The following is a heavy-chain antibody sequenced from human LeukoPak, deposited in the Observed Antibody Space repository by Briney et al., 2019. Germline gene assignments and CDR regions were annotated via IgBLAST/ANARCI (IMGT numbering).Heavy chain of an antibody. CDR2: IHYSGST. D-gene: IGHD4/OR15-4a*01. Sequence: SETLSLTCTVSGVSISTAYWTWVRQSPGKGLVWIGYIHYSGSTTYHPSLESRVTISLDTSKNQIFLKLTSVTSADTAVYYCARDAGATAYWGQGALVTVSS. V-gene: IGHV4-59*01. CDR3: ARDAGATAY. CDR1: GVSISTAY. J-gene: IGHJ4*02.